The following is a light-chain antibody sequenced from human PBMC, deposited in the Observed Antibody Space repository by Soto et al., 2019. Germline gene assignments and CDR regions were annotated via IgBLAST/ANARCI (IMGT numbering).Light chain of an antibody. CDR3: SSYTSSTTFV. CDR1: SSDIGGYNY. CDR2: DVT. Sequence: QSVLTQPSSVSGSPGQSITISCPGTSSDIGGYNYVSWYQQHPGKAPKLLISDVTNRPSGVSNRFSGSKSANTASLTISGLQAEDETEYYCSSYTSSTTFVFGPGTKVTVL. J-gene: IGLJ1*01. V-gene: IGLV2-14*03.